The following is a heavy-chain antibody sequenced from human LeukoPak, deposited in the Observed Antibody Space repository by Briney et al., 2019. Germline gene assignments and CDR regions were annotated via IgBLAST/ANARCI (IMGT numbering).Heavy chain of an antibody. CDR3: ALDIVVVPAAIGHDAFDI. Sequence: GGSLRLSCAASGFTVSSNYMSWVRQAPGKGLEWVSVIYSGGSTYYADSVKGRFTISRDNSKNTLYLQMNSLRAEDTAVYYCALDIVVVPAAIGHDAFDIWGQGTMVTVSS. D-gene: IGHD2-2*02. CDR2: IYSGGST. J-gene: IGHJ3*02. CDR1: GFTVSSNY. V-gene: IGHV3-53*01.